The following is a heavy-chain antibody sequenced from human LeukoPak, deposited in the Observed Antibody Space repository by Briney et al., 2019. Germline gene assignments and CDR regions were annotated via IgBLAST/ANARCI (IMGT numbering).Heavy chain of an antibody. Sequence: SQTLSLTCTVPGGSISSGDYYWSWIRQPPGKGLEWIAYMYYSGNTYYNPSLKSRVTMSADTSKNQLSLKLSSVTAADTAVYYCARPYYYDSRIDPWGQGILVTVSS. CDR1: GGSISSGDYY. D-gene: IGHD3-22*01. V-gene: IGHV4-30-4*01. CDR2: MYYSGNT. J-gene: IGHJ5*02. CDR3: ARPYYYDSRIDP.